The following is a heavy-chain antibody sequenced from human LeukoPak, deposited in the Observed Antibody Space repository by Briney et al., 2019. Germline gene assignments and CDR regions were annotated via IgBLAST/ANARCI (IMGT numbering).Heavy chain of an antibody. J-gene: IGHJ3*02. CDR3: ARSMYYYDSSGYNDAFDI. D-gene: IGHD3-22*01. CDR2: IIPILGIA. V-gene: IGHV1-69*04. Sequence: ASVKVSCKASGGTFSSYAISWVRQAPGQGLEWMGRIIPILGIANYAQKFQGRVTITADKSTSTAYMELSSLRSEDTAVYYCARSMYYYDSSGYNDAFDIWGQGTMVTVSS. CDR1: GGTFSSYA.